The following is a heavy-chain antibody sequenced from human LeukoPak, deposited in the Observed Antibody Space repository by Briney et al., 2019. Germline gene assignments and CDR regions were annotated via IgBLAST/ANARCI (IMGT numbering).Heavy chain of an antibody. CDR2: ISSSSSYI. CDR1: GFTFSSYS. CDR3: AREENGGTDFDY. D-gene: IGHD2-8*01. Sequence: GGSLRLSCAASGFTFSSYSMNWVRQAPGKGLEWVSSISSSSSYIYYADSVKGRFTISRDNAKNSLYLQMNSLRAEDTAVYYCAREENGGTDFDYWGQGTLVTVSS. J-gene: IGHJ4*02. V-gene: IGHV3-21*01.